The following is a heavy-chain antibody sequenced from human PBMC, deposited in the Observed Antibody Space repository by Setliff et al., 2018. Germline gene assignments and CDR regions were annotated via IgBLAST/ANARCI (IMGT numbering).Heavy chain of an antibody. J-gene: IGHJ3*02. CDR1: GYTFTNYW. CDR3: ARVGPLTDDAFDI. D-gene: IGHD1-26*01. Sequence: GESLKISCKGSGYTFTNYWIAWVRQTPGKGLEYMGIIYPADSDTTYSPSFQGQVTISADKSINTAYLQWSSLKASDTAIYYCARVGPLTDDAFDIWGQGTMVTVSS. V-gene: IGHV5-51*01. CDR2: IYPADSDT.